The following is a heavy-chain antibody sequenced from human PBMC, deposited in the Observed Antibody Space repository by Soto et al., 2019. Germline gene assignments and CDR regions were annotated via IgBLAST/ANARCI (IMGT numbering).Heavy chain of an antibody. J-gene: IGHJ4*02. V-gene: IGHV1-2*02. D-gene: IGHD5-18*01. CDR1: GYTFTYFY. CDR2: INPKNGGT. Sequence: QVQLVQSGAETKKPGASVRVSCKTSGYTFTYFYIHWVRLAPGQGLEWMGWINPKNGGTSHAQKFQGRVTMTRDTSIITVYMELNSLTSDDRGIYYCARRDSSGSLDFWGQGTLVTVSS. CDR3: ARRDSSGSLDF.